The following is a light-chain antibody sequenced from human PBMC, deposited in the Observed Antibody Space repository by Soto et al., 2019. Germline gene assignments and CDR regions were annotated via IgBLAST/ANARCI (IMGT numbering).Light chain of an antibody. CDR3: SSFAGDNNPYV. CDR2: KVS. V-gene: IGLV2-8*01. J-gene: IGLJ1*01. CDR1: SSDVGGYDF. Sequence: QSVLTQPPSASGSPGQSVTISCTGTSSDVGGYDFVSWYQQYPGKAPKLMIYKVSKRPSGVPDRFSGSKSGDTASLTVSGLQAEDEADYYCSSFAGDNNPYVFGTGTKVTVL.